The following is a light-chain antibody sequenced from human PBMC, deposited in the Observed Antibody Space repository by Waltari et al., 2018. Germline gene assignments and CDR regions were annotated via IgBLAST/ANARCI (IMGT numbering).Light chain of an antibody. V-gene: IGLV3-19*01. CDR2: GKN. CDR1: SLRSYY. CDR3: NSRDSSGNYWV. J-gene: IGLJ3*02. Sequence: SSELTQDPAVSVALGQTVRITCQGDSLRSYYVSWYQQKPGQAPVLVIYGKNNRPSGIPDRFSGSSSGNTASLTITGAQAEDEADYYCNSRDSSGNYWVFGGGTKLTVL.